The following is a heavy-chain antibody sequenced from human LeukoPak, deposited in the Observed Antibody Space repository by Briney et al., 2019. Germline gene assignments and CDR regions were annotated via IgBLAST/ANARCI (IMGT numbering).Heavy chain of an antibody. Sequence: PSETLSPTCSVSGGSINNYFWTWIRQPPGKGLEWIGQIYYSGRTNYNPSLKSRVTISVDTSKNQFSLKLSSVTAADTAVYYCARGGGTYYYDSSGYPIDYWGQGTLVTVSS. J-gene: IGHJ4*02. CDR1: GGSINNYF. V-gene: IGHV4-59*01. D-gene: IGHD3-22*01. CDR2: IYYSGRT. CDR3: ARGGGTYYYDSSGYPIDY.